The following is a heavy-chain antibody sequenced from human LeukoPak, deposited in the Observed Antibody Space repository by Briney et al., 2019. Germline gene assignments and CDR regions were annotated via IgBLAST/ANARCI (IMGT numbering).Heavy chain of an antibody. D-gene: IGHD3-10*01. Sequence: GSSLRLSCAACGFTFSSYGMHWVRQAPGKGREWVAVISYAGSNKYYADSVKGRFTISRDNSKNTLSLQMTSLRAEDTAVYYCAKAYGSGSPPYYFDYWGQGTLVTVSS. J-gene: IGHJ4*02. CDR1: GFTFSSYG. CDR2: ISYAGSNK. V-gene: IGHV3-30*18. CDR3: AKAYGSGSPPYYFDY.